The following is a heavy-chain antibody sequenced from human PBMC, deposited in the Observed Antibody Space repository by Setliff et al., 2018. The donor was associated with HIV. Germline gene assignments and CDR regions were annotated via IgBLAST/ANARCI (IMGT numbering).Heavy chain of an antibody. J-gene: IGHJ1*01. CDR3: ATDGYRVPTGLNH. CDR2: IYYSGRT. D-gene: IGHD6-13*01. CDR1: RGSISSTSHY. Sequence: PSETLSLTCIVSRGSISSTSHYWGWVRQSPGRRLEWIGSIYYSGRTYYNPSLKSRVTMSVDTSTNQFSLDLTSVTAADTAVYFCATDGYRVPTGLNHWGQGALVTVSS. V-gene: IGHV4-39*07.